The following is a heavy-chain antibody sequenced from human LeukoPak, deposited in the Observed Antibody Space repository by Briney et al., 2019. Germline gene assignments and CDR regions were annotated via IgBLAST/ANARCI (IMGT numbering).Heavy chain of an antibody. CDR3: ARDLGIAAAGKNWFDP. Sequence: PGGSLRLSCAASGFTFSSYAMHWVRQAPGKGLEWVAVISYDGSNKYYADSVKSRFTISRDNSKNTLYLQMNSLRAEDTAVYYCARDLGIAAAGKNWFDPWGQGTLVTVSS. V-gene: IGHV3-30*04. D-gene: IGHD6-13*01. J-gene: IGHJ5*02. CDR1: GFTFSSYA. CDR2: ISYDGSNK.